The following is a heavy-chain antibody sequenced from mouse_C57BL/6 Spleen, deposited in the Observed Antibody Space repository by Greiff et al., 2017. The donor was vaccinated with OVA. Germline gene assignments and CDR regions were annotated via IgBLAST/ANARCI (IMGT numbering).Heavy chain of an antibody. CDR2: INPNNGGT. CDR1: GYTFTDYY. CDR3: ARFYYYAMDY. V-gene: IGHV1-26*01. Sequence: EVQLQQSGPELVKPGASVKISCKASGYTFTDYYMNWVKQSHGKSLEWIGDINPNNGGTSYNQKFKGKATLTVDKSSSTAYMELRSLTSEDSAVYYCARFYYYAMDYWGHGTSVTVSS. J-gene: IGHJ4*01.